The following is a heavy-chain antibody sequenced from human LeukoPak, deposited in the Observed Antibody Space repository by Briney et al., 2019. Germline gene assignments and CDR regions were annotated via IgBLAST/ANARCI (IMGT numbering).Heavy chain of an antibody. D-gene: IGHD4-23*01. CDR2: IHSGGAT. J-gene: IGHJ4*02. CDR3: AGSAVTNLDS. CDR1: GFTVTSNF. Sequence: PGGSLRLSCAASGFTVTSNFMSWVRQAPGKGLEWVSVIHSGGATYYADSVKGRFTISRDISKYALYLQMNSLRGDDTAVYYCAGSAVTNLDSWGQGNLVTVSS. V-gene: IGHV3-66*01.